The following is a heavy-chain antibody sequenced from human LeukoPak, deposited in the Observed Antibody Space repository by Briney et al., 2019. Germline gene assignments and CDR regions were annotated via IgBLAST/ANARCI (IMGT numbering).Heavy chain of an antibody. D-gene: IGHD3-10*01. V-gene: IGHV3-23*01. CDR3: AKARDYYGSGSYDY. J-gene: IGHJ4*02. Sequence: LSGGSLRLSCAASGFTFSSYAMSWVRQAPGKGLEWVSAISGSGGSTYYADSVKGRFTISRDNSKNTLYLQMNSLRAEDTAVYYCAKARDYYGSGSYDYWGQGTLVTVSS. CDR2: ISGSGGST. CDR1: GFTFSSYA.